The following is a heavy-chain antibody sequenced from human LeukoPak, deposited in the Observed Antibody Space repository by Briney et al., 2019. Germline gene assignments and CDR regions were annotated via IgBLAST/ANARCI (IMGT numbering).Heavy chain of an antibody. CDR2: IYSGGST. J-gene: IGHJ3*02. CDR1: GFTFSSYA. V-gene: IGHV3-53*01. Sequence: GGSLRLSCAASGFTFSSYAMSWVRQAPGKGLEWVSVIYSGGSTYYADSVKGRFTISRDNSKNTLYLQMNSLRAEDTAVYYCASVVVVAATDAFDIWGQGTMVTVSS. D-gene: IGHD2-15*01. CDR3: ASVVVVAATDAFDI.